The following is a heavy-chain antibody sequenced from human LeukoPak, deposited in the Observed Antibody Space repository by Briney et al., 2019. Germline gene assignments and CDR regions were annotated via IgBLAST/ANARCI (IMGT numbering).Heavy chain of an antibody. D-gene: IGHD3-10*01. CDR2: INHSGTT. Sequence: PSETLSLTCGVHGEFFSGDFWSWIRQPPGKGLEWIGDINHSGTTKYNPSLKSRVTISMDTSKNQFSLRVHSVTAAGTAVYYCARLPLGAFGEVLNFDYWGQGKPGHRLL. CDR3: ARLPLGAFGEVLNFDY. J-gene: IGHJ4*02. CDR1: GEFFSGDF. V-gene: IGHV4-34*01.